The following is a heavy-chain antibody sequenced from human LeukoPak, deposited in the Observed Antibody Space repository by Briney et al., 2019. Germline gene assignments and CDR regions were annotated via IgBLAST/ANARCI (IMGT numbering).Heavy chain of an antibody. CDR2: IYYSGST. V-gene: IGHV4-39*07. D-gene: IGHD3-16*02. CDR3: ARVHSTYDYVWGSYRPNWFDP. Sequence: PSETLSLTCTVSGGSISSSSYYWGWIRQPPGKGLEWIGSIYYSGSTYYNPSLKSRVTISVNTSKNQFSLKLSSVTAADTAVYYCARVHSTYDYVWGSYRPNWFDPWGQGTLVTVSS. CDR1: GGSISSSSYY. J-gene: IGHJ5*02.